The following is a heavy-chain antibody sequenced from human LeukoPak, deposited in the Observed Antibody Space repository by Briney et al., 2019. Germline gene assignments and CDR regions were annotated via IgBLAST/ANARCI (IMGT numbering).Heavy chain of an antibody. J-gene: IGHJ4*02. CDR2: IYYSGST. V-gene: IGHV4-39*07. CDR3: ASSGWYREGLNYFDY. CDR1: GGSISSSSYY. D-gene: IGHD6-19*01. Sequence: SETLSLTCTVSGGSISSSSYYWGWIRQPPGKGLEWIGSIYYSGSTYYNPSLKSRVTISVDTSKNQFSLKLSSVTAADTAVYYCASSGWYREGLNYFDYWGQGTLVTVSS.